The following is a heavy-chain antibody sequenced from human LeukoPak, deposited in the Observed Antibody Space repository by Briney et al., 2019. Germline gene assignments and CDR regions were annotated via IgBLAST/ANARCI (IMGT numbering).Heavy chain of an antibody. Sequence: GGSLRLSCAASGFTFNKYTMNRVRQAPGKGLEWVSSISTSSSYIYYADSVKGRFTISRDNSKNTLYLQMNSLRAEDTAVYYCAKDLAYYDSSGYHLFDYWGQGTLVTVSS. J-gene: IGHJ4*02. CDR2: ISTSSSYI. D-gene: IGHD3-22*01. V-gene: IGHV3-21*01. CDR1: GFTFNKYT. CDR3: AKDLAYYDSSGYHLFDY.